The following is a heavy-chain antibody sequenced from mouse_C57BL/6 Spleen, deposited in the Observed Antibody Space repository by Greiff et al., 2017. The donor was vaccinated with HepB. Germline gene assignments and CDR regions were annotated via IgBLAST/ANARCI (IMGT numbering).Heavy chain of an antibody. CDR2: INPNNGGT. CDR3: ARGLLRRGYAMDY. Sequence: EVKLQQSGPELVKPGASVKIPCKASGYTFTDYNMDWVKQSHGKSLEWIGDINPNNGGTIYNQKFKGKATLTVDKSSSTAYMELRSLTSEDTAVYYCARGLLRRGYAMDYWGQGTSVTVSS. CDR1: GYTFTDYN. J-gene: IGHJ4*01. V-gene: IGHV1-18*01. D-gene: IGHD1-1*01.